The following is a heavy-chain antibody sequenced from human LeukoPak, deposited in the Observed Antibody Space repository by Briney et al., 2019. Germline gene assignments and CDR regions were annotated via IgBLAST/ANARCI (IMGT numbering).Heavy chain of an antibody. J-gene: IGHJ6*02. CDR2: MNPNTGNT. Sequence: ASVKVSCKASGYTLSSYDINWLQQATGQGPEWMGWMNPNTGNTGFAQKFRGRVTLSMDTSISTGYMELSSLRSEDTAVYFCARSPAAMPAYYYYGLDVWGQGTTVTVS. V-gene: IGHV1-8*01. CDR3: ARSPAAMPAYYYYGLDV. CDR1: GYTLSSYD. D-gene: IGHD2-2*01.